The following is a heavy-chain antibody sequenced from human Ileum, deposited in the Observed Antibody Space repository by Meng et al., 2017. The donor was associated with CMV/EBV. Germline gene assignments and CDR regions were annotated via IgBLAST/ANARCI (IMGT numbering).Heavy chain of an antibody. D-gene: IGHD5-18*01. V-gene: IGHV3-30-3*01. J-gene: IGHJ6*02. CDR2: ISYDGSNK. CDR3: ARDLLSTYAGGYSYGYVMDV. Sequence: GGSLRLSCAASGFTFSSYWMSWVRQAPGKGLEWVAVISYDGSNKYYADSVKGRFTISRDNSKNTLYLQMNSLRAEDTAVYYCARDLLSTYAGGYSYGYVMDVWGQGTTVTVSS. CDR1: GFTFSSYW.